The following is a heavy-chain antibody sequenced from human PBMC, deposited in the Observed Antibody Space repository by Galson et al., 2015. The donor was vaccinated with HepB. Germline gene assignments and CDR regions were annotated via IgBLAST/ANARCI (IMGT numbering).Heavy chain of an antibody. CDR2: VVYDGSDK. J-gene: IGHJ4*02. D-gene: IGHD1-14*01. Sequence: SLRLSCAASGFTFSYYSMHWVRLAPGKGLEWVAAVVYDGSDKYYADSVKGQFTISRDNSKNTLYLQMDSLRGEDTAVYYCAGDGSGTYYFDYWGQGTLVTVSS. CDR3: AGDGSGTYYFDY. CDR1: GFTFSYYS. V-gene: IGHV3-30*03.